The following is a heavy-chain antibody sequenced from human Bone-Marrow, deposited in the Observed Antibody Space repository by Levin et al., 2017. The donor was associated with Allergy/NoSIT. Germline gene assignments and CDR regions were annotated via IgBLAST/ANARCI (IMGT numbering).Heavy chain of an antibody. V-gene: IGHV3-23*01. CDR2: ISDSGDGT. D-gene: IGHD2-8*02. CDR3: AKQLLANGPNLDS. J-gene: IGHJ5*01. CDR1: GFTFSSYA. Sequence: GGSLRLSYAASGFTFSSYAMSWVRQAPGRGLEWVSTISDSGDGTYYEDSVKGRFTISRDNSKNTLYLQMNSLRAEDTAVYYCAKQLLANGPNLDSWGQGTRVTVSS.